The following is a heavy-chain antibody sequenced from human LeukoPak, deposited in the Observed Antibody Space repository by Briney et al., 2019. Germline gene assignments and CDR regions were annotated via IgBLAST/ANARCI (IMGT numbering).Heavy chain of an antibody. CDR3: AREPDA. CDR2: VHHTGRA. CDR1: GDSVSGSNYH. V-gene: IGHV4-39*07. Sequence: SETLSLTCTVSGDSVSGSNYHWGWIRQPPGKGLEWLGTVHHTGRAFYNPSLRGRTTVSVDTSKNEFSLKLTSVTAADTAVYYCAREPDAWGQGILVIVSS. J-gene: IGHJ5*02.